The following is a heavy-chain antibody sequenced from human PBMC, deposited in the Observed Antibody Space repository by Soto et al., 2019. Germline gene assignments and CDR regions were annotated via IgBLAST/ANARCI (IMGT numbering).Heavy chain of an antibody. CDR1: GGTFSSYA. V-gene: IGHV1-69*13. D-gene: IGHD3-10*01. CDR2: IIPIFGTA. Sequence: SVKVSCKASGGTFSSYAISWVRQAPGQGLEWMGGIIPIFGTANYAQKFQGRVTITADESTSTAYMELSSLRSEDTAVYYCMRFVEGYFQHWGQGTLVTVSS. J-gene: IGHJ1*01. CDR3: MRFVEGYFQH.